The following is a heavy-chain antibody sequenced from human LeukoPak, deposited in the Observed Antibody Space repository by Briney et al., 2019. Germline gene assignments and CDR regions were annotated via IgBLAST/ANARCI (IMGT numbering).Heavy chain of an antibody. V-gene: IGHV3-74*01. CDR3: AREQTVALEWPENYFDY. D-gene: IGHD3-3*01. Sequence: PGGSLRLSCAASGFTFSSFWMHWVRQAPGKGLVWVSRIDTDGSNTSYADSVRGRFTISRDNAKNTLYLQMNSLRAEDTAVYYCAREQTVALEWPENYFDYWGQGTLVTVSS. J-gene: IGHJ4*02. CDR2: IDTDGSNT. CDR1: GFTFSSFW.